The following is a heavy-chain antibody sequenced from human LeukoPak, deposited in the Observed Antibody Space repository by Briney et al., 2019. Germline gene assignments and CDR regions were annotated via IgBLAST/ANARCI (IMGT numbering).Heavy chain of an antibody. D-gene: IGHD3/OR15-3a*01. V-gene: IGHV4-39*01. J-gene: IGHJ4*02. Sequence: SETLSLTCTVSGVSISSSNSYWGWIRQPPGKGLEWIGSIYYSGNTYYSASLKSQVSISIDTSKNQFSLRLTSVTAADTAVYYCARQTGSGLFILPGGQGTLVTVSS. CDR2: IYYSGNT. CDR3: ARQTGSGLFILP. CDR1: GVSISSSNSY.